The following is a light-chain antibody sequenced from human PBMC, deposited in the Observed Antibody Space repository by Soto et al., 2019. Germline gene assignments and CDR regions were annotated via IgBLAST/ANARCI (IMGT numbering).Light chain of an antibody. CDR3: SSYAGTNDLGV. Sequence: QSALTQPPSASGSPGQSVTISCTGSSSDIGIYDFVSWYQQYPGKAPKLIIYEVTKRPSGVPDRFSGSQSGNTASLTVSGLQTEDEADYYCSSYAGTNDLGVFGGGTKLTVL. J-gene: IGLJ3*02. CDR1: SSDIGIYDF. V-gene: IGLV2-8*01. CDR2: EVT.